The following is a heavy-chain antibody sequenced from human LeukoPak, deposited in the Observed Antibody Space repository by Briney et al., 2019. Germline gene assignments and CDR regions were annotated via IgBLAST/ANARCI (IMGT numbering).Heavy chain of an antibody. J-gene: IGHJ4*02. CDR1: GFTVSSNY. CDR3: ARESRPYSSGSPDY. D-gene: IGHD6-19*01. V-gene: IGHV3-66*01. Sequence: GESLRLSCAASGFTVSSNYMSWVRQAPGKGLEWVSVIYSGGSTYYADSVKGRFTISRDNSKNTLYLQMNSLRAEDTAVYYCARESRPYSSGSPDYWGQGTLVTVSS. CDR2: IYSGGST.